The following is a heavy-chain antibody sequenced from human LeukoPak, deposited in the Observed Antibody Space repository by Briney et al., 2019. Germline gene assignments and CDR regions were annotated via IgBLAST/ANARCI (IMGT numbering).Heavy chain of an antibody. J-gene: IGHJ6*03. D-gene: IGHD3-22*01. Sequence: GASVKVSCKASGYTFTSYDINWVRQATGQGLEWMGWMNPNSGNTGYAQKFPGRVTITRNTSISTAYMELSSLRSEDTAVYYCAGGLRITTIVVVTGGYYMDVWGKGTTVTVSS. V-gene: IGHV1-8*03. CDR1: GYTFTSYD. CDR3: AGGLRITTIVVVTGGYYMDV. CDR2: MNPNSGNT.